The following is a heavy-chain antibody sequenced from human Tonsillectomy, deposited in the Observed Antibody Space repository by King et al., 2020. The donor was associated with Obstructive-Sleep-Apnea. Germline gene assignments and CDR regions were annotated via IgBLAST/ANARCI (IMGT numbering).Heavy chain of an antibody. CDR3: AKGHYAIDY. CDR2: IRYDGSNK. J-gene: IGHJ4*02. Sequence: VQLVESGGGVVQPGRFLRLACAASRFTFSIYGRHWVRQAPGKGMEGVACIRYDGSNKYSADSVKGRFTISRDNSKNTLYLQMKSLRAEDTAVYYCAKGHYAIDYWGQGTLVTVSS. V-gene: IGHV3-30*02. D-gene: IGHD4-17*01. CDR1: RFTFSIYG.